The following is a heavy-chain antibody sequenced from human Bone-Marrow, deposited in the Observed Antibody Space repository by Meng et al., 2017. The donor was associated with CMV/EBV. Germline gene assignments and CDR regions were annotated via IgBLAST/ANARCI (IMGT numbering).Heavy chain of an antibody. CDR3: ATGFGQWELRGMDV. V-gene: IGHV1-24*01. J-gene: IGHJ6*02. Sequence: ASVKVSCKVSGYTLTKLSMHWVRQAPGKGLEWMGGFDPEDGETIYAQKFQGRVTMTEDTSTDTAYMELSSLRSEDTAVYYCATGFGQWELRGMDVWGQGTTVTVSS. CDR2: FDPEDGET. D-gene: IGHD1-26*01. CDR1: GYTLTKLS.